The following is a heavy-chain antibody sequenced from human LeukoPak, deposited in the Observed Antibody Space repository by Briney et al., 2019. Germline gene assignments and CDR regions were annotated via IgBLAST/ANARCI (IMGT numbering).Heavy chain of an antibody. D-gene: IGHD2-2*01. J-gene: IGHJ4*02. CDR3: ARPVGGLPAAAIPDY. CDR2: IYPGDSDT. CDR1: GYSFTSYW. V-gene: IGHV5-51*01. Sequence: GESLKISCKGSGYSFTSYWIGWVRQMPGKGLEWMGIIYPGDSDTRYSPSFQGQVTISADKSISTAYLQWSSLKASDTAMYYCARPVGGLPAAAIPDYWGQGTLVTVSS.